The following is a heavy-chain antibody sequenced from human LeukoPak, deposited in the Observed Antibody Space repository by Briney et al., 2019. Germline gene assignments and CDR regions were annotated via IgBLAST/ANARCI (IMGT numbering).Heavy chain of an antibody. V-gene: IGHV3-53*01. CDR1: GFTVSSNY. J-gene: IGHJ6*03. CDR2: IYSGGST. D-gene: IGHD3-3*01. Sequence: GGSLRLSCAASGFTVSSNYMSWVRQAPGKGLEWVSVIYSGGSTYYADSVKGRFTISRDNSKNTLYLQMNSLRAEDTAVYYCARRGYDFWSGYYESRDYYYYMDVWGKGTTVTVSS. CDR3: ARRGYDFWSGYYESRDYYYYMDV.